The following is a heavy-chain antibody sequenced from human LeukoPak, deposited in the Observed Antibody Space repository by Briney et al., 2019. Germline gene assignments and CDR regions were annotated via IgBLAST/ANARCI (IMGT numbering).Heavy chain of an antibody. CDR1: GFTFSDYY. D-gene: IGHD3-22*01. Sequence: GGSLRLSCAASGFTFSDYYMNWIRQAPGKRLEWVSSISSSNYYIYYAESVKGRFTISRDNAKNSLYLQMNSLRAEDTAVYYCAREFSDSSGYYDHWGQGTLVTVSS. V-gene: IGHV3-21*01. J-gene: IGHJ4*02. CDR2: ISSSNYYI. CDR3: AREFSDSSGYYDH.